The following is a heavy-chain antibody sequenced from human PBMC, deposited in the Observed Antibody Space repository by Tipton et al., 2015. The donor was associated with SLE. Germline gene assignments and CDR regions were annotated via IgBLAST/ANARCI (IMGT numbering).Heavy chain of an antibody. D-gene: IGHD3-22*01. CDR2: IYYSGST. V-gene: IGHV4-61*01. Sequence: TLSLTCTVSGGSISSSSYFWSWIRQPPGKGLEWIGYIYYSGSTNYNPSLKSRVTISVDTSKNQFSLKLSSVTAADTAVYYCARSGYDSSGYYYDPYWYFDLWGRGTLVTVSS. J-gene: IGHJ2*01. CDR3: ARSGYDSSGYYYDPYWYFDL. CDR1: GGSISSSSYF.